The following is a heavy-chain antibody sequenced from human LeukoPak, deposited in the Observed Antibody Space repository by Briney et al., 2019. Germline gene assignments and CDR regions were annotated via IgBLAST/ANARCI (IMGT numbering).Heavy chain of an antibody. CDR3: ARDAMIVVDYFDY. J-gene: IGHJ4*02. Sequence: SETLSLTCTVSGGSISSSSYYWGWIRQPPGKGLEWIGSIYYSGSTYYNPSLKSWVTISVDTSKNQFSLKLSSVTAADTAVYYCARDAMIVVDYFDYWGQGTLVTVSS. V-gene: IGHV4-39*02. D-gene: IGHD3-22*01. CDR2: IYYSGST. CDR1: GGSISSSSYY.